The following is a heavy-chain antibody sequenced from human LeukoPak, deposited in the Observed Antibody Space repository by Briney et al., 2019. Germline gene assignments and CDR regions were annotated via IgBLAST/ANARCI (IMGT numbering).Heavy chain of an antibody. Sequence: GASVKVSCKASGYTFTSYGISWVRQAPGQGLEWMRWISAYNGNTNYAQKLQGRVTMTTDTSTSTAYMELRSLRSDDTAVYYCDGVELERYYYYGMDVWGQGTTVTVSS. D-gene: IGHD1-1*01. J-gene: IGHJ6*02. V-gene: IGHV1-18*01. CDR1: GYTFTSYG. CDR3: DGVELERYYYYGMDV. CDR2: ISAYNGNT.